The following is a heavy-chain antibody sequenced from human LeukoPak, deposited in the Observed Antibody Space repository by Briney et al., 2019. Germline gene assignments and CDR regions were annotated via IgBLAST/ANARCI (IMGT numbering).Heavy chain of an antibody. D-gene: IGHD2-2*01. CDR1: GYTFTGYY. Sequence: ASVKVSCKASGYTFTGYYMHWVRQAPGQGLEWMGWINPSSGGTNYAQKFQGRVTMTRDTSISTAYMELSRLRSDDTAVYYCARGKGVVPAAADAFDIWSQGTMVTVSP. CDR3: ARGKGVVPAAADAFDI. V-gene: IGHV1-2*02. J-gene: IGHJ3*02. CDR2: INPSSGGT.